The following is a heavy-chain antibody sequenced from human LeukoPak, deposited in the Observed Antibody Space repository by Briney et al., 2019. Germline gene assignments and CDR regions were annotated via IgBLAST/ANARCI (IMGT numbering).Heavy chain of an antibody. Sequence: GGSLRLSCAASGFTFSNYWVHWVRQAPGKGLVWVSRINRDGSTTNYADSVKGRFTVSRDDAKNTLNLQMNSLRAEDTAVYYCARDKKSGESSEIDYWGQGTLVTVSS. J-gene: IGHJ4*02. D-gene: IGHD3-10*01. CDR2: INRDGSTT. CDR1: GFTFSNYW. CDR3: ARDKKSGESSEIDY. V-gene: IGHV3-74*01.